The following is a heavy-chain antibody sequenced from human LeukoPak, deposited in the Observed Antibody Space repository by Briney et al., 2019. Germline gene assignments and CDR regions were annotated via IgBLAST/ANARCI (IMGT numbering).Heavy chain of an antibody. CDR3: ARVGSGWAYYYYGMDV. Sequence: SETLSLTCAVYGGSFSGYYWSWIRQPPGKGLEWIGEINHSGSTNYNPSLKSRVTISVGTSKNQFSLKLSSVTAADTAVYYCARVGSGWAYYYYGMDVWGQGTTVTVSS. CDR1: GGSFSGYY. CDR2: INHSGST. V-gene: IGHV4-34*01. D-gene: IGHD6-19*01. J-gene: IGHJ6*02.